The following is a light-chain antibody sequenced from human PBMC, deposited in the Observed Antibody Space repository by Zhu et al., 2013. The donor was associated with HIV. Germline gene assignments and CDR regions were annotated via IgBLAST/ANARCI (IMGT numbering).Light chain of an antibody. J-gene: IGKJ2*01. CDR3: QQYNNWPPYT. Sequence: EFVLTQSPGTLSLSPGERATLSCRASQSVDSSFLAWYQQRPGQAPRLLIYSASKRASGIPDRFGGSGSGTDFTLTISSLQAEDFAIYYCQQYNNWPPYTFGQGTKLETK. CDR2: SAS. V-gene: IGKV3-20*01. CDR1: QSVDSSF.